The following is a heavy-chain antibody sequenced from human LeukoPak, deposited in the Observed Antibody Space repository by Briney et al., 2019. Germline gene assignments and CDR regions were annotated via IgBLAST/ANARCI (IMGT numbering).Heavy chain of an antibody. Sequence: SETLSLTCDVSGVSINTCCYYWTWIRQPPGKGLEWIGYKYYSGSTRYNSSLRSRLTISLDTSKNQFSLRLTSVTAADTAVYYCARGRSYGFDFNSWGPGTLVIVSS. V-gene: IGHV4-61*01. CDR2: KYYSGST. D-gene: IGHD5-18*01. CDR1: GVSINTCCYY. J-gene: IGHJ4*02. CDR3: ARGRSYGFDFNS.